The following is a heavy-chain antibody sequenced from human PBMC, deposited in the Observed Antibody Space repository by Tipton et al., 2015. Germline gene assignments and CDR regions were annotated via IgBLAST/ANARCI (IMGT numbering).Heavy chain of an antibody. D-gene: IGHD3-10*01. CDR1: GGSFSGYY. Sequence: GLVKPSETLSLTCAVYGGSFSGYYWSWIRQTPGEGLEWIGEINDSGSTNYNPSLKTRVTISGDTSKNHFSLSLTSVTAADTAFYYCARHKDSGTYPMDCWGQGTLVTVSS. CDR2: INDSGST. CDR3: ARHKDSGTYPMDC. V-gene: IGHV4-34*10. J-gene: IGHJ4*02.